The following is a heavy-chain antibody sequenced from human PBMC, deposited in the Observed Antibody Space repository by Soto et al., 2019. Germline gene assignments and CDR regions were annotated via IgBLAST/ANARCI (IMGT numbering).Heavy chain of an antibody. CDR1: GGTFSTSG. D-gene: IGHD6-19*01. Sequence: QVHLVQSGAEVKKPGSSVKVSCKASGGTFSTSGISWVRQAPGQGLEWVGRIVPLLGTANYAQRFQGRVTITADESTSTGYMELSSLRSEDTAVYYCAREYSSGWSGYWGQGILVTVSS. CDR2: IVPLLGTA. J-gene: IGHJ4*02. V-gene: IGHV1-69*01. CDR3: AREYSSGWSGY.